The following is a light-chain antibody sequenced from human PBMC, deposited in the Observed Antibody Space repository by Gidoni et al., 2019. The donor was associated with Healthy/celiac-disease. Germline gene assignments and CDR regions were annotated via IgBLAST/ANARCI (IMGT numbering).Light chain of an antibody. CDR2: EGS. J-gene: IGLJ1*01. Sequence: QSALTQPASVSGSPGQSITISCTGTSSDVGSYNLVSWYQQPPGKAPKLMIYEGSKRPSGVSNRFSGSKSGNTASLTISGLQAEDEADYYCCSYAGSIYVFGTGTKVTVL. V-gene: IGLV2-23*01. CDR1: SSDVGSYNL. CDR3: CSYAGSIYV.